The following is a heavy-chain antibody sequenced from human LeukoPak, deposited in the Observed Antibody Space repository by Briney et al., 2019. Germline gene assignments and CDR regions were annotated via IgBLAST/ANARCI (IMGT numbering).Heavy chain of an antibody. CDR3: ARGPYSSSWYRNWFDP. D-gene: IGHD6-13*01. CDR1: GYTFTSYA. J-gene: IGHJ5*02. CDR2: IIPIFGTA. V-gene: IGHV1-69*13. Sequence: SVKVSCKASGYTFTSYAISWVRQAPGQGLEWMGGIIPIFGTANYAQKFQGRVTITADESTSTAYMELSSLRSEDTAVYYCARGPYSSSWYRNWFDPWGQGTLVTVSS.